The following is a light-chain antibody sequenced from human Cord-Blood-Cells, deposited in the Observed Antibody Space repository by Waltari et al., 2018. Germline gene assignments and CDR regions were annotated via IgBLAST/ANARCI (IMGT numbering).Light chain of an antibody. CDR3: QQYNNWPPLT. V-gene: IGKV3-15*01. J-gene: IGKJ4*01. CDR2: GAS. CDR1: QSVSSN. Sequence: EIVMTQSPATLSVSQGERATLSCRASQSVSSNLAWYQQKPGQAPRLLIYGASTRATGTPARFSGSGSGTEFTLTISSLQSEDFAVYYCQQYNNWPPLTFGGGTKVEIK.